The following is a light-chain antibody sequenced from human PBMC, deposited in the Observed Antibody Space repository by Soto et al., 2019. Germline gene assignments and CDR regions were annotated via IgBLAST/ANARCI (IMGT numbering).Light chain of an antibody. Sequence: SYELTQPPSVSVAPGKTARITCGGNNIGSKSVHWYQQKPGQAPVLVIYYDSDRPSGIPERFSGSNSGNTATLTISRVEAGDEADYYCQAWDSSSDHHWVFGGGTKLTVL. CDR1: NIGSKS. CDR2: YDS. J-gene: IGLJ3*02. CDR3: QAWDSSSDHHWV. V-gene: IGLV3-21*04.